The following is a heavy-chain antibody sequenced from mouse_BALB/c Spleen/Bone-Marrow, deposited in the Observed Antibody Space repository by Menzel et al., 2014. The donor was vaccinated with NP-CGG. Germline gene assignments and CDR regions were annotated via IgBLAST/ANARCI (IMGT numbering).Heavy chain of an antibody. J-gene: IGHJ4*01. CDR1: GFSLTSYG. V-gene: IGHV2-9*02. CDR3: ARDRGRNFYAMDY. CDR2: ILAGGST. D-gene: IGHD2-1*01. Sequence: LVESGPGLVAPSPSLSIPCTVSGFSLTSYGVHWVRQLPGKGLEWLGVILAGGSTNYNSALMSRLSINKDNSKSQVFLKMNSLQTDDTAMYYCARDRGRNFYAMDYWGQGTSVTVSS.